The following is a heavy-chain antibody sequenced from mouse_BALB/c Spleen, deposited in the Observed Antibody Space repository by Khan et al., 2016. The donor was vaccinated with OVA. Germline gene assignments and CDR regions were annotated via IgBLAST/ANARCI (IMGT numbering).Heavy chain of an antibody. Sequence: QVQLKQSGPGLVQPSQSLSNTCTVSGFSLTSYGVHWVRQSPGKGLEWLGMIWSSGSTDYNATFISRLSISKDNSKSQVFFKMNSLQANDTAIYYCARNRNGYFDYWGQGTTLTVSS. J-gene: IGHJ2*01. CDR2: IWSSGST. V-gene: IGHV2-2*02. CDR3: ARNRNGYFDY. D-gene: IGHD1-1*02. CDR1: GFSLTSYG.